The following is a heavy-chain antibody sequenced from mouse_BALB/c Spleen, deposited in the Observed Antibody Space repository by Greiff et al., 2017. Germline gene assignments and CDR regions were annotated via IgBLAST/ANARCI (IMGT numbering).Heavy chain of an antibody. CDR3: ARSRDLPGKFAY. CDR1: GDSITSGY. V-gene: IGHV3-8*02. D-gene: IGHD2-1*01. Sequence: EGQLQESGPSLVKPSQTLSLTCSVTGDSITSGYWNWIRKFPGNKLEYMGYISYSGSTYYNPSLKSRISITRDTSKNQYYLQLNSVTTEDTATYYCARSRDLPGKFAYWGQGTLVTVSA. CDR2: ISYSGST. J-gene: IGHJ3*01.